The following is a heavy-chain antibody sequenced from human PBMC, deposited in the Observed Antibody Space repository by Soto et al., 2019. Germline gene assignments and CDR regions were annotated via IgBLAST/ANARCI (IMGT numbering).Heavy chain of an antibody. J-gene: IGHJ4*02. V-gene: IGHV3-23*01. CDR1: GFSFSSYA. CDR2: ISGSGAST. D-gene: IGHD3-3*01. CDR3: ATHGHDFWSCYSWFFFDN. Sequence: EVQLLESGGGLVQPGGSLRLSCAASGFSFSSYAMSWVRQAPGKGLEWVSAISGSGASTYYAESVKGRFTISRDKSKNTLYLQMNSLRAEDTAVYYCATHGHDFWSCYSWFFFDNWGQGTLVTVSS.